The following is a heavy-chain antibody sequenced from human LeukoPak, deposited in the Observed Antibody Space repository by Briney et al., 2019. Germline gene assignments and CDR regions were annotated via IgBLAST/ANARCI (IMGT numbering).Heavy chain of an antibody. Sequence: PGGSLRLSCAASGFTFSSYSMNWVRQAPGKGLEWVSYISSSSSTIYYADSVKGRFTISRDNSKNTVYLQMNSLRAGDTAVYYCAKGAYCSGGNCYLGDLDYWGQGTLVTVSS. CDR1: GFTFSSYS. CDR3: AKGAYCSGGNCYLGDLDY. CDR2: ISSSSSTI. D-gene: IGHD2-15*01. J-gene: IGHJ4*02. V-gene: IGHV3-48*01.